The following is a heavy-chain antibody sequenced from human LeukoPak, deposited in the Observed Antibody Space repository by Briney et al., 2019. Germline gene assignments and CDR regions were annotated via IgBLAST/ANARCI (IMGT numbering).Heavy chain of an antibody. V-gene: IGHV4-34*01. CDR3: ARGPGYSGSYYRHFDY. CDR1: GGSFSGYY. J-gene: IGHJ4*02. Sequence: SETLSLTCAVYGGSFSGYYWSWIRQPPGKGLEWIGEINHSGSTNYNPSPKSRDTISVDTSKNQFSLKLSSVTAADTAVYYCARGPGYSGSYYRHFDYWGQGTLVTVSS. D-gene: IGHD1-26*01. CDR2: INHSGST.